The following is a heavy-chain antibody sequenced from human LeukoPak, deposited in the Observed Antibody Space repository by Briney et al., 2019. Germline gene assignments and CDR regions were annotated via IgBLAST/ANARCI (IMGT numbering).Heavy chain of an antibody. V-gene: IGHV4-30-2*01. CDR3: ARTVSGSYGHFDY. D-gene: IGHD1-26*01. CDR1: GGSISSGGYY. CDR2: IYHSGST. Sequence: PSQTLSFTCTVSGGSISSGGYYWSWIRQPPGKGLEWIGYIYHSGSTYYNPSLKSRVTISVDRSKNQFSLKLSSVTAADTAVYYCARTVSGSYGHFDYWGQGTLVTVSS. J-gene: IGHJ4*02.